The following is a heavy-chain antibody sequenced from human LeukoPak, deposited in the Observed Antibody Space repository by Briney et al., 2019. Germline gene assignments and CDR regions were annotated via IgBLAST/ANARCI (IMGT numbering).Heavy chain of an antibody. V-gene: IGHV3-30*01. CDR1: GFTCSRNV. J-gene: IGHJ6*03. CDR2: RSYDGNNK. CDR3: ARGGIPTGPYYYFYYMDV. Sequence: GSSLRLSCAASGFTCSRNVMHWVRQAPGKGLEWVALRSYDGNNKFYADSVKGRFTISRDNSRNTLFLQMNSLRGEDAAVYSCARGGIPTGPYYYFYYMDVWGKGTAVTVSS. D-gene: IGHD3-10*01.